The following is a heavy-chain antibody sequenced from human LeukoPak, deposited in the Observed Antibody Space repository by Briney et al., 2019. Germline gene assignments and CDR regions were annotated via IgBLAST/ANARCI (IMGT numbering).Heavy chain of an antibody. CDR3: ARRSPIIAAGDAYDI. Sequence: PSETLSLTCTVSSGSINDFYWSWIRQPAGKGLEWIGRIFTDGSTAYNPSLQSRLTMSIDMSKNQFSLRLTSVTAADTAVYYCARRSPIIAAGDAYDIWDQGTLVTVSS. CDR1: SGSINDFY. J-gene: IGHJ3*02. V-gene: IGHV4-4*07. CDR2: IFTDGST. D-gene: IGHD6-13*01.